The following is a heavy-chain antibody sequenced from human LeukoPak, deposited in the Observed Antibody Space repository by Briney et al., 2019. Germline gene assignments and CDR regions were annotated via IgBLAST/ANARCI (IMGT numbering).Heavy chain of an antibody. CDR1: GFIFSSYG. Sequence: GGSLRLSCAASGFIFSSYGIHWVRQAPGKGLEWVAIIWSDGSNKYYVDSVKGRFTISRDNSKNTLYLQVNSLRAEDTALYYCAKEVRSGSGWLLGNYGMDVWGQGTTVTVSS. CDR3: AKEVRSGSGWLLGNYGMDV. V-gene: IGHV3-30*02. J-gene: IGHJ6*02. D-gene: IGHD2-15*01. CDR2: IWSDGSNK.